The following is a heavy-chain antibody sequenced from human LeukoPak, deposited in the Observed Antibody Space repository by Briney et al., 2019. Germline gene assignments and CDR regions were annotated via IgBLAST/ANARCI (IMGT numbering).Heavy chain of an antibody. CDR3: ATTYYDILTGYQYYFDY. D-gene: IGHD3-9*01. J-gene: IGHJ4*02. Sequence: ASVKVSCKASGYIFTGYYMHWVRQAPGQRLEWMGWINAGNGNTKYSQKFQGRVTITRDTSASTAYMELSSLRSEDTAVYYCATTYYDILTGYQYYFDYWGQGTLVTVSS. CDR2: INAGNGNT. V-gene: IGHV1-3*01. CDR1: GYIFTGYY.